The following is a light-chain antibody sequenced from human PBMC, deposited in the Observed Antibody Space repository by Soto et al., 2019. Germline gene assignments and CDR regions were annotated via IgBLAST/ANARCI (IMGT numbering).Light chain of an antibody. CDR3: SSYTSSGTLEV. Sequence: QSALTQPASVSGSPGQSITISCTGTSSDVAGYNYVSWYQQHPRKAPKLMIYDVSNRPSGVSNRFSGSKSGNTASLTISGLQAEDQADYFCSSYTSSGTLEVFGTGTKLTVL. V-gene: IGLV2-14*01. CDR2: DVS. J-gene: IGLJ1*01. CDR1: SSDVAGYNY.